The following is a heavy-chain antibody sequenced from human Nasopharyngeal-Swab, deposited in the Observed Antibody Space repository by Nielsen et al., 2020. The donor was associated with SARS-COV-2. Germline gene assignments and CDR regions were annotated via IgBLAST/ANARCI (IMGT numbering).Heavy chain of an antibody. Sequence: GASLQISCAASGFTFSTYSMIWARQAPAKGLEWVSWTRRSVSYIYYADSVKGRFTISRDNAKKALYLQMSSLRAEDTAVYYCARLPSAWGRRDFDYWGQGTLVTVSS. V-gene: IGHV3-21*01. CDR3: ARLPSAWGRRDFDY. CDR1: GFTFSTYS. CDR2: TRRSVSYI. J-gene: IGHJ4*02. D-gene: IGHD6-19*01.